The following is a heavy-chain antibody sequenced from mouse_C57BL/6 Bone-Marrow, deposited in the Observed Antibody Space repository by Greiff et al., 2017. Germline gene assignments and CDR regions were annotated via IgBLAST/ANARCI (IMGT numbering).Heavy chain of an antibody. CDR2: IDPSDSYT. D-gene: IGHD2-4*01. Sequence: QVQLQQPGAELVKPGASVKLSCKASGYTFTSYWMQWVKQRPGQGLEWIGEIDPSDSYTNYNQKFKGKATVTVDTSSSTAYMQLSSLTSEYSAVYYCARDDYARFADWGKGTLVTVSA. J-gene: IGHJ3*01. CDR3: ARDDYARFAD. V-gene: IGHV1-50*01. CDR1: GYTFTSYW.